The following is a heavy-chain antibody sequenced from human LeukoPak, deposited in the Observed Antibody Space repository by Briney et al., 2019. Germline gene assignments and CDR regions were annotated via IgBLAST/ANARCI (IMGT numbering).Heavy chain of an antibody. J-gene: IGHJ4*02. D-gene: IGHD2-2*01. CDR2: ISSSSSYT. CDR1: GFTFSSYS. CDR3: APSSNAPGNY. Sequence: PGGSLRLSCAASGFTFSSYSMNWVRQAPGKGLEWVSSISSSSSYTYSAESVKGRFTISRDNAKNSLYLQMNSLRAEDTAVYYCAPSSNAPGNYWGQGTLVTVSS. V-gene: IGHV3-21*01.